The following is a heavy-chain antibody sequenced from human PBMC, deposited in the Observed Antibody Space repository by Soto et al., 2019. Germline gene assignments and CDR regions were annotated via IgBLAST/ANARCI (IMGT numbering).Heavy chain of an antibody. Sequence: EVQLVEAGGGLVQPGGSLRLSCAASGFTFRLYSMSWVRQAPGKGLEWVSYISRSSTGIHYADSVKGRFTISRDDATNSMHLQMNSLRDGETAVYYCARAVTWGLDVWGQGTTVSISS. CDR3: ARAVTWGLDV. J-gene: IGHJ6*02. V-gene: IGHV3-48*02. D-gene: IGHD3-10*01. CDR1: GFTFRLYS. CDR2: ISRSSTGI.